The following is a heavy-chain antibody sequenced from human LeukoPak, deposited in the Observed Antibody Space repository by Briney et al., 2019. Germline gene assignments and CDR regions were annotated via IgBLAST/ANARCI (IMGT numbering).Heavy chain of an antibody. J-gene: IGHJ6*03. V-gene: IGHV4-34*01. Sequence: SETLSLTCAVSGDSMSSGGYYWSWIRQPPGKGLEWIGEINHSGSTNYNPSLKSRVTISVDTSKNQFSLKLSSVTAADTAVYYCARVIAAAGYYYYYMDVWGKGTTVTVSS. D-gene: IGHD6-13*01. CDR2: INHSGST. CDR3: ARVIAAAGYYYYYMDV. CDR1: GDSMSSGGYY.